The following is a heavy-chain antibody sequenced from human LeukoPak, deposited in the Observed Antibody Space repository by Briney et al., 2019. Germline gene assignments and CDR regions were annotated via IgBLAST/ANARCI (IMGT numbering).Heavy chain of an antibody. D-gene: IGHD5-18*01. CDR3: ARDQGGYSYGTAFDI. CDR1: GFTFSSYS. J-gene: IGHJ3*02. Sequence: PGGSLRLSCAASGFTFSSYSMNWVRQAPGKGLEWVSYISSSSTIYYADSVKGRFTISRDNAKNSLYLQMNSLRAEDTAVYYCARDQGGYSYGTAFDIWGQGTMVTVSS. V-gene: IGHV3-48*01. CDR2: ISSSSTI.